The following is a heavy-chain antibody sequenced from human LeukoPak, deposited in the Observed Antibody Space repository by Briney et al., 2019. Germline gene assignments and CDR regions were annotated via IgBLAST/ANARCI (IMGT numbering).Heavy chain of an antibody. Sequence: GESLKISCKGSGYSFTNYWIGWVRQMPGKGLEWMGIIYPGDSDTTYSPSIQGQVTISADKTISTAYLQWSSLKASDTAMYYCARLNYYGSGASRTYYFDYWGQGTLVTVSS. V-gene: IGHV5-51*01. CDR3: ARLNYYGSGASRTYYFDY. CDR1: GYSFTNYW. CDR2: IYPGDSDT. D-gene: IGHD3-10*01. J-gene: IGHJ4*02.